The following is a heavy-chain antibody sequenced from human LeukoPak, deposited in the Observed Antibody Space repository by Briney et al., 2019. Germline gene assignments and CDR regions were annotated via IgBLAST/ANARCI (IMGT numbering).Heavy chain of an antibody. CDR2: DYYSGSS. J-gene: IGHJ6*03. CDR3: ASLQFSYMDV. V-gene: IGHV4-59*12. D-gene: IGHD5-24*01. CDR1: GGSITDYY. Sequence: SETLSLTCTVSGGSITDYYWGWIRQPPGKGLEWIGYDYYSGSSNYNPSLKSRVTISIDKSKNQFSLKLSSVTVADTAVYYCASLQFSYMDVWGKGTTVTVSS.